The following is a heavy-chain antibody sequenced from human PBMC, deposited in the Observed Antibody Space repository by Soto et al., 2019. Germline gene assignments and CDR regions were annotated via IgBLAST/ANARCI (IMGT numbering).Heavy chain of an antibody. D-gene: IGHD6-13*01. V-gene: IGHV4-4*02. CDR3: ARASSSWYWFDT. Sequence: SETLSLTCAVSGGSISSSNWWSWVRQPPGKGLEWIGEIYHSGSTNYNPSLKSRVTISVDKSKNQFSLKLSSVTAADAAVYYCARASSSWYWFDTWGQGTLVTVSS. J-gene: IGHJ5*02. CDR1: GGSISSSNW. CDR2: IYHSGST.